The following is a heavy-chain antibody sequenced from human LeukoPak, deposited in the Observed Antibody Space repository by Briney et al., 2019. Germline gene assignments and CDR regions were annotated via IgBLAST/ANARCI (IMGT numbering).Heavy chain of an antibody. J-gene: IGHJ4*02. D-gene: IGHD6-13*01. CDR3: ARSRSKHSSSWFYFDY. V-gene: IGHV3-53*01. CDR1: GFTVSSNY. Sequence: PGGSLRLSCAASGFTVSSNYMSWVRQAPGKGLEWVSVIYSGGSTYYADSVKGRFTISRDNSKNTLYLQMNSLRVEDTAVYYCARSRSKHSSSWFYFDYWGQGTLVTVSS. CDR2: IYSGGST.